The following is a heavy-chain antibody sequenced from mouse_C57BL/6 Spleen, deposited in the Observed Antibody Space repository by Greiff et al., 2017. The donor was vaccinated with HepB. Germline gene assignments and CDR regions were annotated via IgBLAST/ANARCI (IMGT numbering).Heavy chain of an antibody. CDR1: GFTFSSYA. CDR2: ISSGGDYI. CDR3: TNLVGYFDV. D-gene: IGHD2-10*02. Sequence: EVKVVESGEGLVKPGGSLKLSCAASGFTFSSYAMSWVRQTPEKRLEWVAYISSGGDYIYYADNVKGRFTISRDNARNTLYLQMSSLKSEDTAMYYCTNLVGYFDVWGTGITVTVSS. V-gene: IGHV5-9-1*02. J-gene: IGHJ1*03.